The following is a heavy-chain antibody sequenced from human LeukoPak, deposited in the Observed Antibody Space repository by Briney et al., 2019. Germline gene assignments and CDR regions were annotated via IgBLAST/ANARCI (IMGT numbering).Heavy chain of an antibody. V-gene: IGHV3-11*01. CDR2: ISNSGSSI. CDR1: GFTFSDSY. Sequence: TGGSLRLSCAASGFTFSDSYMTWIRQAPGKGLEWVSYISNSGSSIYYADSVKGRFTTSRDNSKNTLYLQMNSLRAEDTAVYYCAKDQSGYSGYDSVEDWGQGTLVTVSS. D-gene: IGHD5-12*01. CDR3: AKDQSGYSGYDSVED. J-gene: IGHJ4*02.